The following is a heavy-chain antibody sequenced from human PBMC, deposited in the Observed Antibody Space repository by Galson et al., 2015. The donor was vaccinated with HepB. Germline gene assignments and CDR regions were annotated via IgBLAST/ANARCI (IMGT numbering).Heavy chain of an antibody. CDR2: ISANNGNT. CDR3: ARGGSYRGNFYFYAGKDV. CDR1: DYTFSTHG. D-gene: IGHD1-26*01. Sequence: SVKVSCKASDYTFSTHGFSWVRQTPRQGLEWMGWISANNGNTYYAQKFRARVTMTADTSTNTVYLELRSLSSDDTGVYYCARGGSYRGNFYFYAGKDVWGRGTTVTVSS. V-gene: IGHV1-18*01. J-gene: IGHJ6*02.